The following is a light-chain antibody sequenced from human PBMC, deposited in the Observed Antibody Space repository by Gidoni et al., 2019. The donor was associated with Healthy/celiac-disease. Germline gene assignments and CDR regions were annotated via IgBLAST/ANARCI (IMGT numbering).Light chain of an antibody. V-gene: IGKV3-11*01. CDR3: QQRSNWPPYT. CDR1: QSVSSY. J-gene: IGKJ2*01. CDR2: DAS. Sequence: PGERATLSCRASQSVSSYLAWYQQKPGQAPRLLIYDASNRATGIPARFSGSGAGTDFTLTISSLEPEDFAVYYYQQRSNWPPYTFGQGTKLEIK.